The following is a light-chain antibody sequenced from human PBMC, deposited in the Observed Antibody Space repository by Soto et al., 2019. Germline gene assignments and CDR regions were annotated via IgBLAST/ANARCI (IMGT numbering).Light chain of an antibody. CDR1: QSVSIY. J-gene: IGKJ2*01. CDR2: DAS. CDR3: QQRSDWVYT. V-gene: IGKV3-11*01. Sequence: EIVLTQSPATLSLSPGERATLSCRASQSVSIYLTWYQQKLGQAPRLLIYDASNRATGVPARFSGSGSGTDFTLTISSLEPEDFAVYYCQQRSDWVYTFGQGTKLEIK.